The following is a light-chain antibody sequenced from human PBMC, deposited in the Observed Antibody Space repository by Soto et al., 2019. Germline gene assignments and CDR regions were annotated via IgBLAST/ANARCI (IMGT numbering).Light chain of an antibody. J-gene: IGLJ1*01. V-gene: IGLV2-11*01. CDR2: DVS. Sequence: QSALTQPRSVSGSPGQSVTISCTGTSSDVGGYNNVSWYQQHPGKAPKLMIYDVSKRPSGVPDRFSGSKSGNTASLTISGVQAEDEADYYSCSYAGSYPYVFGTGTKVTVL. CDR1: SSDVGGYNN. CDR3: CSYAGSYPYV.